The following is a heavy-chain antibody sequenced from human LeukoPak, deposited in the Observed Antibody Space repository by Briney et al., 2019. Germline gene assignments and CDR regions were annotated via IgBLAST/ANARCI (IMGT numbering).Heavy chain of an antibody. V-gene: IGHV3-64*01. D-gene: IGHD4-17*01. Sequence: GGSLRLSCAASGFTFSSYAVHWVRQAPGKGLEYVSAISSNGSSTYYANSVKGRFTISRDNSKNTLYLQMGSLRAEDMAVYYCARGKLDYGDYYYYYGTDVWGQGTTVTVSS. CDR1: GFTFSSYA. J-gene: IGHJ6*02. CDR3: ARGKLDYGDYYYYYGTDV. CDR2: ISSNGSST.